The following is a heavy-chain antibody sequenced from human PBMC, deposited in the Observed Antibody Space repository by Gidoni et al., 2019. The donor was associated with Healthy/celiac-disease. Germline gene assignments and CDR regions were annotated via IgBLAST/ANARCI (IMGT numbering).Heavy chain of an antibody. J-gene: IGHJ6*03. CDR1: GGSISSGVYY. CDR3: ARDSVGATGDYYYYYMDV. V-gene: IGHV4-31*03. Sequence: QVQLQESGPGLVKPSQPLSLNCTVSGGSISSGVYYWSWIRQHPGKGLEWSGYIYYSGSTYYNPSLKSRVTISVDTSKNQFSLKLSSVTAADTAVYYCARDSVGATGDYYYYYMDVWGKGTTVTVSS. CDR2: IYYSGST. D-gene: IGHD1-26*01.